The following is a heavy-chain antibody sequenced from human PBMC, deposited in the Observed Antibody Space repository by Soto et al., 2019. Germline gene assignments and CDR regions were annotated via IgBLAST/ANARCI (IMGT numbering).Heavy chain of an antibody. V-gene: IGHV1-3*01. CDR2: INAGTGNT. J-gene: IGHJ3*01. CDR1: GYTFISYA. D-gene: IGHD1-20*01. CDR3: ARPGSYIIGAFDL. Sequence: QVQLVQSGAAVKKPGASVNISCKASGYTFISYAIHWARQAPGQRLEWMGWINAGTGNTKYSQKFQGRVTITRDTSASTVYMALSSMRSEDTAAYYCARPGSYIIGAFDLWGQGTSVTGSS.